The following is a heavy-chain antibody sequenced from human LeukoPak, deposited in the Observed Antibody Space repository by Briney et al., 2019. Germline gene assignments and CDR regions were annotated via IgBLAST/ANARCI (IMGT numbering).Heavy chain of an antibody. V-gene: IGHV3-33*01. J-gene: IGHJ4*02. CDR1: GFTFRVYA. CDR2: IWSDENNK. D-gene: IGHD2-2*01. CDR3: ARTDSSSLGWFDY. Sequence: GGSLRLSCAASGFTFRVYAMHWVRQTPGKGLEWVAVIWSDENNKHYADSVKGRFTISRDNSKNTVYLQMNSLRVEDTALYYCARTDSSSLGWFDYWGQGTLVTVSS.